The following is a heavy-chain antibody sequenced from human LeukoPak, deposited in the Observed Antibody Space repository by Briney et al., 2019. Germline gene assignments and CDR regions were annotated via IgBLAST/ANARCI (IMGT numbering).Heavy chain of an antibody. CDR2: INHSGST. Sequence: SETLSLTCAVYGGPFSGYYWSWIRQPPGKGLEWIGEINHSGSTNYNPSLKSRVTISVDTSKNQFSLKLSSVTAADTAVYYCAREQRGYSGYDSNYWGQGTLVTVSS. D-gene: IGHD5-12*01. CDR3: AREQRGYSGYDSNY. V-gene: IGHV4-34*01. CDR1: GGPFSGYY. J-gene: IGHJ4*02.